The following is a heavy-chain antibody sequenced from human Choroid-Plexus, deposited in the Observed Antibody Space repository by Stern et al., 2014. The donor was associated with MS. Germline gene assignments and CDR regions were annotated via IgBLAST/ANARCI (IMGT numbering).Heavy chain of an antibody. D-gene: IGHD2/OR15-2a*01. CDR2: VSYDGSNK. Sequence: QLVQSGGGVVHPPPPPTLPCAASGFTFGSCAMHWVRQAPGKGLERVAGVSYDGSNKYYADSVKGRFTISRDNSQNTLYMQMSSLRPEDTAVYYCAKDRQYLTYFFDHWGQGSLVTVSS. J-gene: IGHJ5*02. CDR3: AKDRQYLTYFFDH. CDR1: GFTFGSCA. V-gene: IGHV3-30*18.